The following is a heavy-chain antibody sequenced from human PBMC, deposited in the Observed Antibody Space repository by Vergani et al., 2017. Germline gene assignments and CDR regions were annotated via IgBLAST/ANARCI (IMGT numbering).Heavy chain of an antibody. D-gene: IGHD1-7*01. V-gene: IGHV4-38-2*01. CDR1: GYSISSGYY. CDR3: ARVDPGTTSFDY. Sequence: QVQLQESGPGLVKPSETLSLTCAVSGYSISSGYYWGWIRQPPGKGLEWIGSFYHSGSTYYNPSLKSRVTISVDTSKNQFSLKLSSVTAADTAVYYCARVDPGTTSFDYWGQGTLVTVSS. J-gene: IGHJ4*02. CDR2: FYHSGST.